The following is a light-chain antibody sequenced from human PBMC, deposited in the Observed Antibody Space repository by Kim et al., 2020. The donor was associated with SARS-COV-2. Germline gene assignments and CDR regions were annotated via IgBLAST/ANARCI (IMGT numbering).Light chain of an antibody. J-gene: IGKJ4*01. CDR2: DAS. CDR3: QHRSNWPKP. CDR1: QSVSYY. V-gene: IGKV3-11*01. Sequence: WSPGERATLSCRASQSVSYYLAWYQQKPGQAPRLLIYDASNRATGIPARFSGSGSGTDFTLTISSLEPEDFAVYYCQHRSNWPKPFGGGTKVDIK.